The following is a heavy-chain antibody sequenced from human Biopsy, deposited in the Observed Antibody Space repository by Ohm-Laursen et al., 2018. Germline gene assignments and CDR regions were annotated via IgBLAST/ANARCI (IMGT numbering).Heavy chain of an antibody. V-gene: IGHV4-31*01. CDR1: GGSIGGGEYY. CDR3: ARGVPHYDGSGFPLAGYWYFDL. Sequence: TLSLTCTVSGGSIGGGEYYWNWIRQHPGKGLGGIGLISYSGTTFYNPSLESLLTISIDTSKNHFSLNLRSVTAADTAVYYCARGVPHYDGSGFPLAGYWYFDLWGRGTLVTVSS. CDR2: ISYSGTT. D-gene: IGHD3-22*01. J-gene: IGHJ2*01.